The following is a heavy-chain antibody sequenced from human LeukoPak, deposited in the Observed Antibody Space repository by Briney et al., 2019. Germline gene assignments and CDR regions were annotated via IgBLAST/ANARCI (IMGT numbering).Heavy chain of an antibody. D-gene: IGHD2-15*01. J-gene: IGHJ4*02. V-gene: IGHV3-21*01. CDR2: ISSSSSYI. CDR3: ARDQGYCSGGSCYSIYFDY. Sequence: KPGGSLRLSCAASGFTFSSYSMNWVRQAPGKGLEWVSSISSSSSYIYYADSVKGRFTISRDNAKNSLYLQMNSLRAEDTAVYYCARDQGYCSGGSCYSIYFDYWGQGTLVTVSS. CDR1: GFTFSSYS.